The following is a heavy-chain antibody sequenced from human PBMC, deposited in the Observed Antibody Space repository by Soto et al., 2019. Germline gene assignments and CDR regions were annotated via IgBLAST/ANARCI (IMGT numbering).Heavy chain of an antibody. D-gene: IGHD6-13*01. CDR3: ARDRAAAGYGSYYGMDV. J-gene: IGHJ6*02. CDR2: TYYRSKWYN. CDR1: GASVSSNISA. V-gene: IGHV6-1*01. Sequence: RSQTLSLTCAMSGASVSSNISAWDCIRQSPSRGLEWLGRTYYRSKWYNDYAVSVKSRITINPDTSKNQFSLQLNSVTPEDTGVYSCARDRAAAGYGSYYGMDVWGQGTPVTVSS.